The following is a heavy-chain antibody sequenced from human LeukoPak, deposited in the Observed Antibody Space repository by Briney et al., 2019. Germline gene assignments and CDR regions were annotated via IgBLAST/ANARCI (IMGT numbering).Heavy chain of an antibody. CDR3: ARVYYYDSSGYLDAFDI. J-gene: IGHJ3*02. CDR2: ISSSGSTI. CDR1: GFTFSSYE. D-gene: IGHD3-22*01. V-gene: IGHV3-48*03. Sequence: GGSLRLSCAASGFTFSSYEMNWVRQAPGRGLEWVSYISSSGSTIYYADSVKGRFTISRDNAKNSLYLQMNSLRAEDTAVYYCARVYYYDSSGYLDAFDIWGQGTMVTVSS.